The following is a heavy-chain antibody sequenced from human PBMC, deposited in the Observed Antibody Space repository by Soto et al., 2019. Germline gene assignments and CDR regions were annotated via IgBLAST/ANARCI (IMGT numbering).Heavy chain of an antibody. CDR2: IYYSGST. V-gene: IGHV4-39*07. Sequence: QLQLQESGPGLVKPSETLSLTCTVSGGSISSSSYYWGWIRQPPGKGLEWIGSIYYSGSTYYNPSLKSRVTISLDTSKNHFSLKLSSVTAADTAVYYCARMMITFGGIIAPFDYWGRGSLVTVSS. CDR1: GGSISSSSYY. J-gene: IGHJ4*02. D-gene: IGHD3-16*02. CDR3: ARMMITFGGIIAPFDY.